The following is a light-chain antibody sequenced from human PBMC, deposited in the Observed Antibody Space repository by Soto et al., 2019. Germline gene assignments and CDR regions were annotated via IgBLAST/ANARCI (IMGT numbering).Light chain of an antibody. CDR3: RSHQAITAL. CDR1: SGYFGGHDL. CDR2: EVT. J-gene: IGLJ1*01. V-gene: IGLV2-8*01. Sequence: QSVLTQPPSASVALVRSLTISCTCTSGYFGGHDLVSWYQLHPGKAPKLIIYEVTQRPSGVPDRFSGSKSGNTASLTVYGLQAEDEADYSRRSHQAITALLGTGPXVTVL.